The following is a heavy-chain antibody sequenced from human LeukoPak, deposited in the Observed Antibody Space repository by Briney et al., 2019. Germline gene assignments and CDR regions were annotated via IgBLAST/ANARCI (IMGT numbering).Heavy chain of an antibody. Sequence: SETLSLTCTVSGYSISSGYYWGWIRQPPGKGLEWIGGIYHSGSTYYNPSLKSRVTISVDTSKNQFSLKLSSVTAADTAVYYCARDSSDYWGQGTLVTVSS. V-gene: IGHV4-38-2*02. J-gene: IGHJ4*02. CDR2: IYHSGST. CDR1: GYSISSGYY. D-gene: IGHD2-15*01. CDR3: ARDSSDY.